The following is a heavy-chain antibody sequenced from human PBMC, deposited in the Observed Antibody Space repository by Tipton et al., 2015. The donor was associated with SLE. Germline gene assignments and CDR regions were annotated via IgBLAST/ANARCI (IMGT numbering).Heavy chain of an antibody. CDR3: ARGSDSAYYFDY. CDR1: GGSISSGGYY. J-gene: IGHJ4*02. V-gene: IGHV4-31*03. CDR2: IYYSGST. Sequence: TLSLTCTVSGGSISSGGYYWNWIRQHPGKGLEWIGYIYYSGSTYYNPSLKSRVTISVDTSKNQFSLKLSSVTAADTAVYYCARGSDSAYYFDYWGQGTLVTVSS.